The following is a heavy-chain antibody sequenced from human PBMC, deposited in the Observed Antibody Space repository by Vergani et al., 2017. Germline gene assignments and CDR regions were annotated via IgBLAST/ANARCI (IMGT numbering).Heavy chain of an antibody. CDR1: GGSISSGSYY. CDR2: IYTSGST. D-gene: IGHD3-10*01. CDR3: ATQPTGFEDPRGYFDY. V-gene: IGHV4-61*02. J-gene: IGHJ4*02. Sequence: QVQLQESGPGLVKPSQTLSLTCTVSGGSISSGSYYWSWIRQPAGKGLEWIGRIYTSGSTNYNPSLKSRVTITVDTSKNQFSLKLSSVTAAATAVYYCATQPTGFEDPRGYFDYWGQGTLVTVSS.